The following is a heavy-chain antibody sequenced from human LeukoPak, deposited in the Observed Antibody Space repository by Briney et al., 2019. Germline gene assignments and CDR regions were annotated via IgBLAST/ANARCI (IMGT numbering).Heavy chain of an antibody. J-gene: IGHJ3*02. CDR2: IKQDGSEK. D-gene: IGHD5-24*01. CDR1: GFTFSSYW. V-gene: IGHV3-7*03. Sequence: GGSLRLSCAASGFTFSSYWMSWVRQAPGKGLEWVANIKQDGSEKYYVDSVKGRFTISRDNAKNSLYLQMNSLRAEDTAVYYCARARGDGYNPDAFDIWGQGTMVTVSS. CDR3: ARARGDGYNPDAFDI.